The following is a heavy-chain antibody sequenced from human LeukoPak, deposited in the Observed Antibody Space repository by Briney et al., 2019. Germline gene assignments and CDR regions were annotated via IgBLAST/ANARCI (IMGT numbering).Heavy chain of an antibody. D-gene: IGHD1-1*01. CDR1: GGSISSGDYY. Sequence: PSQTLSLTCTVSGGSISSGDYYWSWIRQPPGKGLEWIGYIYYSGSTYYNPSLKSRVTISVDTSKNQFSLKLSSVTAADTAVYYCARVNAPVATFDYWGLGTLVAVSS. CDR3: ARVNAPVATFDY. CDR2: IYYSGST. J-gene: IGHJ4*02. V-gene: IGHV4-30-4*01.